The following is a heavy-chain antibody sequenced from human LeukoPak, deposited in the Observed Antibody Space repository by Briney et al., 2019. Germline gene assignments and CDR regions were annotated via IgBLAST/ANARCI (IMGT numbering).Heavy chain of an antibody. Sequence: GASVKVSCKASGYTFTSYGISWGRQAPGQGLEWMGWISAYNGNTNYAQKLQGRVTMTTDTSTSTAYMELRSLRSDDTAVYYCARAPGDYYDSSGYQIADYWGQGTLVTVSS. J-gene: IGHJ4*02. CDR1: GYTFTSYG. D-gene: IGHD3-22*01. CDR2: ISAYNGNT. CDR3: ARAPGDYYDSSGYQIADY. V-gene: IGHV1-18*01.